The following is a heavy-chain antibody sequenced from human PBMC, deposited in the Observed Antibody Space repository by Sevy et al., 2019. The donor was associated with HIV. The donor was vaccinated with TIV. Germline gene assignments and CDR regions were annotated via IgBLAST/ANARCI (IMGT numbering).Heavy chain of an antibody. CDR1: GFTFSSYA. D-gene: IGHD1-26*01. V-gene: IGHV3-23*01. J-gene: IGHJ4*02. CDR3: ARVPDSGGRGRADY. CDR2: ISGSGGST. Sequence: GGSLRLSCAASGFTFSSYAMSWVRQAPGKGLEWVSAISGSGGSTYYADSVKGRFTISRDNSKNTLYLQMNSLRAEDTGVYYCARVPDSGGRGRADYWGQGTRVTVSS.